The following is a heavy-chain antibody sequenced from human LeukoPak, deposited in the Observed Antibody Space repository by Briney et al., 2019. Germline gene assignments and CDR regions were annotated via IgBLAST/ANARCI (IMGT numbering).Heavy chain of an antibody. CDR1: GYTFTSYY. J-gene: IGHJ3*02. V-gene: IGHV1-46*01. D-gene: IGHD3-3*01. CDR2: INPSGGST. CDR3: ARKKYYGFWSGYHTPSSEDAFDI. Sequence: ASVKVSCKASGYTFTSYYMHWVRQAPGQGLEWMGIINPSGGSTSYAQKFQGRVTMTRDTSTSTVYMELSSLRFEDTAVYYCARKKYYGFWSGYHTPSSEDAFDIWGQGTMVTVSS.